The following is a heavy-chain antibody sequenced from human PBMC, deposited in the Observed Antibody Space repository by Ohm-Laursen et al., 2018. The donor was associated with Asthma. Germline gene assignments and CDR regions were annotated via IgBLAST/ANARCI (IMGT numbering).Heavy chain of an antibody. CDR2: ISFHGYNQ. Sequence: SLRLSCAASGFTFSSYGMHWVRQAPGKGLELVAIISFHGYNQYYTDSVRGRFTISRDNSRSTLYLQMNSLRPEDTAVYYCARDFYASSPHPKSFGLWGQGTLVSVSS. CDR3: ARDFYASSPHPKSFGL. V-gene: IGHV3-30*03. J-gene: IGHJ4*02. D-gene: IGHD2/OR15-2a*01. CDR1: GFTFSSYG.